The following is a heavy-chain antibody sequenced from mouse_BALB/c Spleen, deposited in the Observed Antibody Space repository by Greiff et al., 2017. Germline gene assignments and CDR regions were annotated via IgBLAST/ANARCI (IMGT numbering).Heavy chain of an antibody. J-gene: IGHJ4*01. V-gene: IGHV14-4*02. CDR1: GFNIKDYY. D-gene: IGHD2-2*01. Sequence: VQLQQSGAELVRSGASVKLSCTASGFNIKDYYMHWVKQRPEQGLEWIGWIDPENGDTEYAPKFQGKATMTADTSSNTAYLQLSSLTSEDTAVYYCARRRLPYYAMDYWGQGTSVTVSS. CDR3: ARRRLPYYAMDY. CDR2: IDPENGDT.